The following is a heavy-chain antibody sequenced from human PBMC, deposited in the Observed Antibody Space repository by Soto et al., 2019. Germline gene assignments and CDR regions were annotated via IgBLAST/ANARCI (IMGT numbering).Heavy chain of an antibody. CDR2: IYYDGTP. V-gene: IGHV4-39*07. CDR1: GDSIGSNSHY. CDR3: ARGGGSPYHNHEFDF. J-gene: IGHJ4*02. D-gene: IGHD6-13*01. Sequence: SETLSLTCTVSGDSIGSNSHYWGWIRQPPGKGLESIANIYYDGTPYYNPSLKSRVTMSVDRSKNQFSLTLNSVTAADTAVYHCARGGGSPYHNHEFDFWGQGTLVTVSS.